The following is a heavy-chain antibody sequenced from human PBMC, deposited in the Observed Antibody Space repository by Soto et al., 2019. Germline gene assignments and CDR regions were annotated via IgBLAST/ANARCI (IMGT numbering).Heavy chain of an antibody. CDR1: GGSISSYY. CDR2: IYYSGST. Sequence: SETLSLTCTFSGGSISSYYWSLIRQPPGKGLEWIGYIYYSGSTNYNPSLKSRVTISVDTSKNQFSLKLSSVTAADTAVYYCASYRGYSYGYRYLDYWGQGTLVTVSS. J-gene: IGHJ4*02. D-gene: IGHD5-18*01. V-gene: IGHV4-59*01. CDR3: ASYRGYSYGYRYLDY.